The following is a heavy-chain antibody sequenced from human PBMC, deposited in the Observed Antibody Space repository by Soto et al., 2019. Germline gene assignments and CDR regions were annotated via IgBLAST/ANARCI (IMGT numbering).Heavy chain of an antibody. J-gene: IGHJ4*02. CDR3: AGNNVNDYGDYGYFDY. D-gene: IGHD4-17*01. CDR1: CGSISSYY. CDR2: IYYSGST. V-gene: IGHV4-59*01. Sequence: SETLSLTCTVSCGSISSYYWSWIRQPPGKGLEWIGYIYYSGSTNYNPSLKSRVTISVDTSKNQFSLKLSSVTAADTAVYYCAGNNVNDYGDYGYFDYWGQGTLVTVSS.